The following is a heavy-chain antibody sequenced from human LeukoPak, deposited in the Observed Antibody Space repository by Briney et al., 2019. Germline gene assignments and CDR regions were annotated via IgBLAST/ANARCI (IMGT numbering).Heavy chain of an antibody. V-gene: IGHV4-59*01. D-gene: IGHD1-1*01. CDR1: GGSISSYY. Sequence: SETLSLTCTVSGGSISSYYWSWIRQPPGKGLEWIGYIYYSGSTNYNPSLKSRVTISVDTSKNQFSLKLGSVTAADTAVYYCARDGSRGATGTNADYWGQGTLVTVSS. CDR2: IYYSGST. J-gene: IGHJ4*02. CDR3: ARDGSRGATGTNADY.